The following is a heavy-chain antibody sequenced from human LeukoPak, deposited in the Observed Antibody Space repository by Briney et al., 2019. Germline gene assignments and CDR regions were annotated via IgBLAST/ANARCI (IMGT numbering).Heavy chain of an antibody. V-gene: IGHV4-59*08. CDR2: VYYSGST. D-gene: IGHD2-2*01. Sequence: SETLSLTCTVSGGSIRSYFWSWIRQPPGKGLEWIGYVYYSGSTNYNPSLKSRVTISVDTSKKQFSLNLSSVTAADTAVYYCASRPAGTSHFDYWGKGTLVTVSS. J-gene: IGHJ4*02. CDR1: GGSIRSYF. CDR3: ASRPAGTSHFDY.